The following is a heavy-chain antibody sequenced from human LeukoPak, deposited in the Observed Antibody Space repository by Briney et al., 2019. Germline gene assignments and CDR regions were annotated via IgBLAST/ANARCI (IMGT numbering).Heavy chain of an antibody. Sequence: PGGSLRLSCAASGFTFSADAMNWVRQVPGKGLVWVARINEDGSIRNYADSVKGRFTVSRDNAKNTLHLQMNSLRGEDAAVFYCARDLGGRWGYWGQGTLVTVSS. J-gene: IGHJ4*02. CDR2: INEDGSIR. D-gene: IGHD5-24*01. V-gene: IGHV3-74*01. CDR3: ARDLGGRWGY. CDR1: GFTFSADA.